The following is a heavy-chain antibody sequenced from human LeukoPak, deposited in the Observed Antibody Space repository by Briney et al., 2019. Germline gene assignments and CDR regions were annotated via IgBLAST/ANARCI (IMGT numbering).Heavy chain of an antibody. Sequence: GGSLRLTCAASGFTFSSYAMPWVRQAPGKGLEWVAVISYDGSNKYYADSVKGRFTISRDNSKNTLYLQMNSLRAEDTAVYYCARGEQDYGDQWGQGTLVTVSS. CDR3: ARGEQDYGDQ. CDR1: GFTFSSYA. J-gene: IGHJ4*02. V-gene: IGHV3-30-3*01. CDR2: ISYDGSNK.